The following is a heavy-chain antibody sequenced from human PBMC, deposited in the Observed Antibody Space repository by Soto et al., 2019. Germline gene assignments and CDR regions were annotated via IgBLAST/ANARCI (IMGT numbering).Heavy chain of an antibody. CDR3: ARDSDPYKNWNDVTWFDA. Sequence: ASVKVSCKASGYSFTTYGISWVRQAPGQGLEWMGWISDYNGNTNYAQNLPNRVTMNTDTSTSTAYMDMRSLRSDDTAVYYCARDSDPYKNWNDVTWFDAWGQGTLVTVSS. V-gene: IGHV1-18*01. J-gene: IGHJ5*02. D-gene: IGHD1-1*01. CDR1: GYSFTTYG. CDR2: ISDYNGNT.